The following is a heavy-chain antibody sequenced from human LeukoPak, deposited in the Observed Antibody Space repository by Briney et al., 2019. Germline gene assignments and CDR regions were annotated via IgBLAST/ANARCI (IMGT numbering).Heavy chain of an antibody. Sequence: ASVKVSCKASGYTFTSYGISWVRQAPGQGLEWMGWISAYNGNTNYAQKLQGRVTMTTDTSTSTAYMELRSPRSDDTAVYYCALSRYYYDSSGYYFDYWGQGTLVTVSS. CDR2: ISAYNGNT. V-gene: IGHV1-18*01. D-gene: IGHD3-22*01. CDR3: ALSRYYYDSSGYYFDY. J-gene: IGHJ4*02. CDR1: GYTFTSYG.